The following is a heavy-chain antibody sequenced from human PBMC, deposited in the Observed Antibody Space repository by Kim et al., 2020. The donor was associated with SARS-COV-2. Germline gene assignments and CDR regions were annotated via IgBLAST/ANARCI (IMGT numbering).Heavy chain of an antibody. Sequence: GESLKISCKGSGYSFTSYWISWVRQMPGKGLEWMGRIDPSDSYTNYSPSFQGHVTISADKSISTAYLQWSSLKASDTAMYYCASSYSSSPPLDYWGQGTLVTVSS. CDR1: GYSFTSYW. V-gene: IGHV5-10-1*01. CDR2: IDPSDSYT. D-gene: IGHD6-6*01. CDR3: ASSYSSSPPLDY. J-gene: IGHJ4*02.